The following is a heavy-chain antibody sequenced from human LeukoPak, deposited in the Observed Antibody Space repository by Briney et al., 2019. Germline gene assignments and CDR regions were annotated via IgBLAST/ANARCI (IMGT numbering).Heavy chain of an antibody. CDR3: ARLAVAGPRDY. CDR1: GGSFSGYY. D-gene: IGHD6-19*01. CDR2: INHSGST. J-gene: IGHJ4*02. V-gene: IGHV4-34*01. Sequence: SETLSLTCAVYGGSFSGYYWSWIRQPPGKGLEWIGEINHSGSTNYNPSLKSRVTISVDTSKNQFSLKLSSVTAADTAVYYCARLAVAGPRDYWGQGTLVTVSS.